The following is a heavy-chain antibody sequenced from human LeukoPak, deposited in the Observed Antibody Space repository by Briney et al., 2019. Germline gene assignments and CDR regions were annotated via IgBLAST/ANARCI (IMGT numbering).Heavy chain of an antibody. V-gene: IGHV4-31*03. CDR3: ARRDNSGWNYFDY. J-gene: IGHJ4*02. CDR2: IYYSGST. D-gene: IGHD3-22*01. CDR1: GGSISSGGYY. Sequence: SETLSLTCTVSGGSISSGGYYWSWIRQHPGKGLEWIGYIYYSGSTYYNPSLKSRVTISVDTSKNQFSLKLSSVTAADTAVYYCARRDNSGWNYFDYWGQGTLVTVSS.